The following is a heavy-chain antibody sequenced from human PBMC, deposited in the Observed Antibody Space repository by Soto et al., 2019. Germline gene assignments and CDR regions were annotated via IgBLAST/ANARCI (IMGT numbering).Heavy chain of an antibody. CDR2: ISAYNGNT. Sequence: QVQLVQSGAEVKKPGASVKVSCKASGYTFTSYGISWVRQAPGQGLEWMGWISAYNGNTNYAQKLQGRVTMTTDTSTSTAYMELRSLRSDDTAVYYYARDTSVVVVAATGYYYGMDVWGQGTTVTVSS. CDR3: ARDTSVVVVAATGYYYGMDV. V-gene: IGHV1-18*01. CDR1: GYTFTSYG. J-gene: IGHJ6*02. D-gene: IGHD2-15*01.